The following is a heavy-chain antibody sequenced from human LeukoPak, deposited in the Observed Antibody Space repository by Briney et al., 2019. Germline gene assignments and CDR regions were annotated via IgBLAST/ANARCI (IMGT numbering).Heavy chain of an antibody. D-gene: IGHD5-18*01. CDR2: IDTSGST. V-gene: IGHV4-61*02. Sequence: SQTLSLTCTVSGGSISSGSYYWSWIRQPAGKGLEWIGRIDTSGSTNYNPSLKSRVTISIDTSNNQSSLKLSSVTAADTAVYYCASSGYSYGYYFDYWGQGTLVTVSS. CDR3: ASSGYSYGYYFDY. J-gene: IGHJ4*02. CDR1: GGSISSGSYY.